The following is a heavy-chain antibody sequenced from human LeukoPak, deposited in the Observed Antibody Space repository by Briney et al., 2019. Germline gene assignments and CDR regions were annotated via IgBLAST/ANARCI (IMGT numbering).Heavy chain of an antibody. CDR2: IYSGGST. Sequence: GGSLRLSCAVSGFAVSSKYMNWVRQAPGKGLEWVSIIYSGGSTYYADSVKGRFTISRDNSKNTLYLQMNSLRAEDTAVYYCAKRGHYYGSGSYHNWFDPWGQGTLVTVSS. V-gene: IGHV3-53*01. CDR3: AKRGHYYGSGSYHNWFDP. J-gene: IGHJ5*02. CDR1: GFAVSSKY. D-gene: IGHD3-10*01.